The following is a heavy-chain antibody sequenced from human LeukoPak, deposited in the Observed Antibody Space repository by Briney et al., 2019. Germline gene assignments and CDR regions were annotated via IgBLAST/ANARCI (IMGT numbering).Heavy chain of an antibody. D-gene: IGHD1-20*01. CDR3: ARLTGSDFDY. CDR1: GYSFTSYW. J-gene: IGHJ4*02. V-gene: IGHV5-51*01. CDR2: IYPGDSDT. Sequence: GASLKISCKGSGYSFTSYWIGWVRQMPGKGLDWMGIIYPGDSDTRYSPSFQGQVTISADKSISTAYLQWSNLKASDTAIYYCARLTGSDFDYWGQGTLVTVSS.